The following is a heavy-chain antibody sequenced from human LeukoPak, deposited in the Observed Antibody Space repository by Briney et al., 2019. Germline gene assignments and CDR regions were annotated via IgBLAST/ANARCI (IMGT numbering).Heavy chain of an antibody. D-gene: IGHD1-1*01. CDR3: TRAKRVIFDY. J-gene: IGHJ4*02. Sequence: ASVTVSCKASGYTFTYYYMHWVRQAPGQGLEWMGWINPNSGATLYAQKFQGRVTMTRDTSINTAYMELSSLRSDDTAVYYCTRAKRVIFDYWGQGTLVTVSS. CDR1: GYTFTYYY. CDR2: INPNSGAT. V-gene: IGHV1-2*02.